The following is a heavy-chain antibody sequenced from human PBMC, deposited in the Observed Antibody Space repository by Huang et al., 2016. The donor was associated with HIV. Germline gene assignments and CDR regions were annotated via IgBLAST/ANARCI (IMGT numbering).Heavy chain of an antibody. J-gene: IGHJ3*01. D-gene: IGHD4-17*01. CDR1: GASISKSSHC. CDR3: ARPIDYGDYVEAFDV. Sequence: QLQLQESGPGLVKPSESLSLTCNVSGASISKSSHCWGWIRQPPGKGLEWIGSICYSGSTYYNPSLKSRVTISVDTSMNQFSLNLNSVTAADTAMYYCARPIDYGDYVEAFDVWGQGTMVTVSS. V-gene: IGHV4-39*01. CDR2: ICYSGST.